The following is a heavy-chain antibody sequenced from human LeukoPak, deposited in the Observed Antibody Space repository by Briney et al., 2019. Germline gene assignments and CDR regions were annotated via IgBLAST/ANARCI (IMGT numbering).Heavy chain of an antibody. Sequence: GGSLRLSCAASGFTFSSYGMHWVRQATGKGLVWVSRINSDGSRTTYADSVNGRFTISRDNAKNTLHLQMNSLRAEDTAVYFCARDVEAGPGYWGQGALVSVSS. V-gene: IGHV3-74*01. CDR3: ARDVEAGPGY. J-gene: IGHJ4*02. CDR2: INSDGSRT. CDR1: GFTFSSYG. D-gene: IGHD6-19*01.